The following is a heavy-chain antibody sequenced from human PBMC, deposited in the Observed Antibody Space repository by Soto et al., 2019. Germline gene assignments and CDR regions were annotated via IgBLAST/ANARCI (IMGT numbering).Heavy chain of an antibody. D-gene: IGHD2-15*01. CDR2: ISAYNGNT. Sequence: QVQLVQSGAEVKKPGASVKVSCKASGYTFTSYGISWVRQAPGQGLEWMGWISAYNGNTNYAQKLQGRVTMTTDTSTSIAYLELRSLRSDVTAVYYCATTVEVAATPVWFDPWGQGTLVTVSS. V-gene: IGHV1-18*01. CDR3: ATTVEVAATPVWFDP. CDR1: GYTFTSYG. J-gene: IGHJ5*02.